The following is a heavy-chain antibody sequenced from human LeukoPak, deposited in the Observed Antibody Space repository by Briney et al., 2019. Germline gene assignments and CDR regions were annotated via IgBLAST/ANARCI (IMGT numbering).Heavy chain of an antibody. CDR2: IIPIFDTA. V-gene: IGHV1-69*05. CDR1: GGTCSSYG. J-gene: IGHJ4*02. CDR3: ARTSPRYGSGTYYMYFDY. Sequence: ASVKVSCKASGGTCSSYGISWVRQAPGQGLEWMGRIIPIFDTANYAQKFQGRVTITKDESTSTAYMEVSSLRSEDTAVYYYARTSPRYGSGTYYMYFDYWGQGTLVTVSS. D-gene: IGHD3-10*01.